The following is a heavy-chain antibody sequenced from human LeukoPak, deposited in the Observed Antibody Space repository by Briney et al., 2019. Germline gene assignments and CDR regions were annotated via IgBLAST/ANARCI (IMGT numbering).Heavy chain of an antibody. CDR1: GCTFTGYY. D-gene: IGHD3-9*01. J-gene: IGHJ4*02. CDR3: ARDYHSPNFDILTGYYKH. Sequence: ATVKVSCKASGCTFTGYYMHWVRQAPGQGLEWMGWFDPNSGGTNYAQKFQGRVTMTRDTSISTAYMELSRLRSDDTAVYYCARDYHSPNFDILTGYYKHWGQGTLVTVSS. CDR2: FDPNSGGT. V-gene: IGHV1-2*02.